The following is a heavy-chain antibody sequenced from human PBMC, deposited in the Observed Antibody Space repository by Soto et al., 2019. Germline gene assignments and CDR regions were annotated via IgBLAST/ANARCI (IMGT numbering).Heavy chain of an antibody. J-gene: IGHJ3*01. CDR2: IYHTGTT. CDR3: ARAYGSLDV. D-gene: IGHD3-22*01. CDR1: GDSISRSNW. V-gene: IGHV4-4*02. Sequence: QVQLQESGPGLVKPSGTLSLTCAVFGDSISRSNWWSWVRRPPGKGLEWIGEIYHTGTTNYNPSLKSRVTLSGDKSKNQFSLKLSSVTAADTAVYYGARAYGSLDVWGQGTMVTVSS.